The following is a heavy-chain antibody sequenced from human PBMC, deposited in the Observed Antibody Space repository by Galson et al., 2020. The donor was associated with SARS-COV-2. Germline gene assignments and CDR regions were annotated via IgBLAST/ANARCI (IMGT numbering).Heavy chain of an antibody. D-gene: IGHD3-10*02. J-gene: IGHJ4*02. CDR2: IYYSGST. V-gene: IGHV4-39*07. Sequence: ASETLSLTCTVSGGSISSSSYYWGWIRQPPGKGLEWIGSIYYSGSTYYNPSLKSRVTISVDTSKNQFSLKLSSVTAADTAVYYCAREPRITMWDDWGQGTLVTVSS. CDR1: GGSISSSSYY. CDR3: AREPRITMWDD.